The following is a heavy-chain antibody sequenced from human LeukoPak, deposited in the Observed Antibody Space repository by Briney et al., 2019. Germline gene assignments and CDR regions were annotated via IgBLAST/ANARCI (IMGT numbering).Heavy chain of an antibody. V-gene: IGHV4-59*01. D-gene: IGHD2-8*02. CDR1: GGSISSYY. CDR2: IHYTGGT. J-gene: IGHJ5*02. Sequence: SETLSLTCTVSGGSISSYYWSWIRQPPGRGLEWIGYIHYTGGTNYNPSLKSRVTISMDVSKNQLSLKVSSVTAADTAIYYCARLLTSGPTIRDWFDPWGQGTLVTVSS. CDR3: ARLLTSGPTIRDWFDP.